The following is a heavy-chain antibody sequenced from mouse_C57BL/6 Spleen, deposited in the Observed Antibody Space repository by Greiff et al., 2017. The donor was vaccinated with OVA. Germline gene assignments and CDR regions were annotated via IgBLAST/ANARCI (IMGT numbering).Heavy chain of an antibody. CDR3: ARSGCTFDY. CDR1: GYTFTSYW. V-gene: IGHV1-55*01. CDR2: IYPGSGST. D-gene: IGHD3-1*01. Sequence: QVQLQQPGAELVKPGASVKMSCKASGYTFTSYWITWVKQRPGQGLEWIGDIYPGSGSTNYNEKFKSKATLTVETSSSTAYMQLSSLTSEDSAVYYCARSGCTFDYWGQGTTLTVSS. J-gene: IGHJ2*01.